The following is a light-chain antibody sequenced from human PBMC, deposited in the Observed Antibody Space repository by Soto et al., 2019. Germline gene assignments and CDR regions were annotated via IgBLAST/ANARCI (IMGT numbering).Light chain of an antibody. V-gene: IGLV1-44*01. Sequence: QSVLTQPPSASGTPGQRVTISCSGSSSNIGSHTVNWYQHLPGTAPKLLMYSNSQRPSGVPVRFSGSKSGTSAALAISGLQSEDEADYDCAAWDDSLNGVVFGGGTKLTVL. CDR3: AAWDDSLNGVV. J-gene: IGLJ2*01. CDR2: SNS. CDR1: SSNIGSHT.